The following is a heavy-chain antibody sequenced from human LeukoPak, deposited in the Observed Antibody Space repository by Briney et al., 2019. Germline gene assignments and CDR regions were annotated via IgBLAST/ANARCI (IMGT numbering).Heavy chain of an antibody. CDR1: GFTFSNAW. J-gene: IGHJ4*02. CDR3: ARVNYGGIREGDDY. Sequence: GGSLRLSCAASGFTFSNAWMSWVRQAPGKGLEWVGRIKSKTDGGTTDYAAPVKGRFTISRDDSKNTLYLQMNSLRAEDTAVYYCARVNYGGIREGDDYWGQGTLVTVSS. D-gene: IGHD4-23*01. V-gene: IGHV3-15*01. CDR2: IKSKTDGGTT.